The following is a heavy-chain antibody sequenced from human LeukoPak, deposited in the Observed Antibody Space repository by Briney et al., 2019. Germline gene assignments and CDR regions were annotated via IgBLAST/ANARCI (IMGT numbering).Heavy chain of an antibody. J-gene: IGHJ4*02. Sequence: KASETLSLTCTVSGDSISSGSYYWGWIRQPPGKGLEWIGSIYYSGSTYYNPSLKSRVTISEDTSKNQFSLKLSSVTAADTAVYYCARHHSLMPYYFGLGSRFDHWGQGARVTVSS. CDR2: IYYSGST. CDR3: ARHHSLMPYYFGLGSRFDH. V-gene: IGHV4-39*01. D-gene: IGHD3-10*01. CDR1: GDSISSGSYY.